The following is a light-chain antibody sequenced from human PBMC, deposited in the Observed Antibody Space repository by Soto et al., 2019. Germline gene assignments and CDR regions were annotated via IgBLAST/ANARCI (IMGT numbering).Light chain of an antibody. CDR2: WAS. CDR3: QQYYSTPLT. Sequence: DIVMTQSPDSLAVSLGERATINCKSSQSVFYSSNNKNYLAGNQQKPGQPPKRLIYWASTRESGVPDRFSGSGSGTDFTLTISSLQAEDVAVYYCQQYYSTPLTFGGGTKVEIK. J-gene: IGKJ4*01. CDR1: QSVFYSSNNKNY. V-gene: IGKV4-1*01.